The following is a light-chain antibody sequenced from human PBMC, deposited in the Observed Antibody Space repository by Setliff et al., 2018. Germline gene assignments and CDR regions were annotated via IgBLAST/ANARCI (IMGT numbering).Light chain of an antibody. J-gene: IGLJ3*02. CDR2: GNS. Sequence: QSVLTQPPSVSGAPGQRVTISCTGSSSNIGAGYDVHWYQQLPRTAPKLLIYGNSNRPSGVPDRFSGSKSGTSASLAITGLQAEDEADYYCQSYDGSLSGWVFGGGTK. V-gene: IGLV1-40*01. CDR1: SSNIGAGYD. CDR3: QSYDGSLSGWV.